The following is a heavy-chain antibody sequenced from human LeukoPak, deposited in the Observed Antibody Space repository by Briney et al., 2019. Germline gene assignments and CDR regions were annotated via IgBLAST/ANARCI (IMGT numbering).Heavy chain of an antibody. CDR2: ISGSGGST. CDR3: AKINHYYDSSGYFAPWFDP. Sequence: GGSLRLSWAASGFTFSSYAMSWVRQAPGKGLEWVSAISGSGGSTYYADSVKGRFTISRDNSKNTLYLQMNSLRAEDMAVYYCAKINHYYDSSGYFAPWFDPWGQGTLVTVSS. J-gene: IGHJ5*02. CDR1: GFTFSSYA. V-gene: IGHV3-23*01. D-gene: IGHD3-22*01.